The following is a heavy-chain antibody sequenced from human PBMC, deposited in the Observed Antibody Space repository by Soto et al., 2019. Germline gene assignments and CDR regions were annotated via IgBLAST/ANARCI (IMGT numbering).Heavy chain of an antibody. CDR2: IIPIFGTA. D-gene: IGHD3-3*01. J-gene: IGHJ6*02. Sequence: SVKVCCTASGGTFSGYAIRWVRQAPGQGLQCMGGIIPIFGTANYAQKFQGRVTITADKSTSTAYMELSSLRSEETAVYYCASTIRFLEWLPTYYYYGMDVWGQGTTVTVSS. CDR1: GGTFSGYA. CDR3: ASTIRFLEWLPTYYYYGMDV. V-gene: IGHV1-69*06.